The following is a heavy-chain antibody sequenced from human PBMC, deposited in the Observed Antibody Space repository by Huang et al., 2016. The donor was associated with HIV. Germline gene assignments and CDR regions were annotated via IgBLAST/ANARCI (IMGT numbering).Heavy chain of an antibody. Sequence: QVHLVQSGAEVKKPGASVKVSCKASGYTFTNYDINWGRQAPGRGLEWMGLMNPNTGNTGFAQSFQGKVTMTRKTSITTAYMELTSLTSEDTAVYYCARSAYGDLDYWGLGTLVIVSS. CDR3: ARSAYGDLDY. V-gene: IGHV1-8*02. CDR1: GYTFTNYD. CDR2: MNPNTGNT. D-gene: IGHD4-17*01. J-gene: IGHJ4*02.